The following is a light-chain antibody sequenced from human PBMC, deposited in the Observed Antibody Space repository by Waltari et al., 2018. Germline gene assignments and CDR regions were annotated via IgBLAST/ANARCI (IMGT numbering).Light chain of an antibody. Sequence: QSALSQPASVSGSPGQSLTITCTGASTDLASYNLVAWYQHHPNRAPKLIIYEATKPASGISHRFSGAKSGATASLRISGLQADDEADYYCCSYTGSSTSYGCGGGTKVTVL. CDR3: CSYTGSSTSYG. V-gene: IGLV2-23*01. CDR2: EAT. CDR1: STDLASYNL. J-gene: IGLJ1*01.